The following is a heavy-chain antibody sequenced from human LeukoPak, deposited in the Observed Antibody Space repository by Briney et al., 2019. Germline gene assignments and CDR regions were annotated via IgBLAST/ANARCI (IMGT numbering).Heavy chain of an antibody. V-gene: IGHV3-30*18. CDR3: AKFSGPFDY. CDR1: GFTFSSYG. D-gene: IGHD3-10*01. CDR2: ISYNGSNK. J-gene: IGHJ4*02. Sequence: GGSLRLSCAASGFTFSSYGMHWVRQAPGKGLEWVSVISYNGSNKYYADSVKGRFTISRDNSKNTLYLQMNSLRAEDTAVYYCAKFSGPFDYWGQGTLVTVSS.